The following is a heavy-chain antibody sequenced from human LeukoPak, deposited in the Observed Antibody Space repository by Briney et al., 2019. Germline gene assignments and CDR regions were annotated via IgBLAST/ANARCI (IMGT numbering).Heavy chain of an antibody. CDR1: GDTFSSYV. J-gene: IGHJ3*02. V-gene: IGHV1-69*13. CDR2: INPVFGTA. CDR3: ARIPSGGFGESEI. D-gene: IGHD3-10*01. Sequence: SVKVSCKASGDTFSSYVISWVRQAPGQGLEWMGGINPVFGTAHYAQKFQDRVTITADESTSTAYMELSSLRSEDTAVYYCARIPSGGFGESEIWGQGTMVTVSS.